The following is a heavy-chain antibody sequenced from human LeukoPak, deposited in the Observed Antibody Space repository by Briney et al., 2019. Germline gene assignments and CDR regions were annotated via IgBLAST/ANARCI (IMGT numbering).Heavy chain of an antibody. D-gene: IGHD1-26*01. CDR1: GFTFSNYA. V-gene: IGHV3-30-3*02. CDR3: GKEGRGMGAATIDY. CDR2: ISYDGSNK. J-gene: IGHJ4*02. Sequence: PGGSLRLSCAASGFTFSNYAMHWVRQAPGKGLEWVAVISYDGSNKYYADSVGRFSISRDNSKNTLYLQMTSLRAEDTAVYYCGKEGRGMGAATIDYWGQGTLVTVSS.